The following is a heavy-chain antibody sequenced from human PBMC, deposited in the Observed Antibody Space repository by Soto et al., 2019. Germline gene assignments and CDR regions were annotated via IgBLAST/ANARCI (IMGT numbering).Heavy chain of an antibody. CDR1: GDSVSSNSAA. V-gene: IGHV6-1*01. CDR2: TYYRSKWYN. Sequence: SQTLSLTCAISGDSVSSNSAAWNWIRQSPSRGLEWLGRTYYRSKWYNDYAVSVKSRITINPDTSRNQFSLQLNSVTPEDTAVYYCARDNQLELRNYYYYYGMDVWGQGTTVTVSS. J-gene: IGHJ6*02. D-gene: IGHD1-7*01. CDR3: ARDNQLELRNYYYYYGMDV.